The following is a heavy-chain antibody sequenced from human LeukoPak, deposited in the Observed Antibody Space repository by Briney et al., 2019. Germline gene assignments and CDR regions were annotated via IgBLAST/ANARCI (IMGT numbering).Heavy chain of an antibody. J-gene: IGHJ1*01. CDR1: GGSLSSSSYY. CDR2: IYETGST. CDR3: ARVITVYNDYEEVAEYFQH. Sequence: SETLSLTCSVSGGSLSSSSYYWGWIRQPPGRGLEWIGNIYETGSTNYNPSLKSRVTISVDTSKNQFSLKLSSVTAADTAVYYCARVITVYNDYEEVAEYFQHWGQGTLVIVSS. D-gene: IGHD4-17*01. V-gene: IGHV4-39*01.